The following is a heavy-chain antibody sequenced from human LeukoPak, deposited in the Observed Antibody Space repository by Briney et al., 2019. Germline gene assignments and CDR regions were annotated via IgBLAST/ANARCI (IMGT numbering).Heavy chain of an antibody. D-gene: IGHD4-23*01. CDR1: GGTFSSYA. V-gene: IGHV1-69*04. J-gene: IGHJ3*02. CDR3: ARDVNTVVDAFDI. Sequence: SVKVSCKASGGTFSSYAISWVRQAPGQGLEWMGRIIPILGIANYAQKFQGRVTITADKSTSTAYMELSSLRSEDTAVYYCARDVNTVVDAFDIWGQGTMVTVSS. CDR2: IIPILGIA.